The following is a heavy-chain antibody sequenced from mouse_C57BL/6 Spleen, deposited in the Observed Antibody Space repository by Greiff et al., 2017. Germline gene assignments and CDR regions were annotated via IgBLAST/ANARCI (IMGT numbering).Heavy chain of an antibody. CDR3: ARKNYSYYFDY. J-gene: IGHJ2*01. CDR2: IYPGDGDT. D-gene: IGHD2-1*01. CDR1: GYAFSSYW. Sequence: VQLVESGAELVKPGASVKISCKASGYAFSSYWMNWVKQRPGKGLEWIGQIYPGDGDTNYNGKFKGKATLTADKSSSTAYMQLSSLTSEDSAVYFCARKNYSYYFDYWGQGTTLTVSS. V-gene: IGHV1-80*01.